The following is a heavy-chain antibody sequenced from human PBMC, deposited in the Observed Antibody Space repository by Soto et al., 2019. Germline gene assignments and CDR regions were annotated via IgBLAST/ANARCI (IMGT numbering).Heavy chain of an antibody. CDR2: IDWDDDK. D-gene: IGHD3-22*01. CDR3: ARIRYYYDSSGSSWGCFDY. J-gene: IGHJ4*02. CDR1: GFSLSTSAMR. Sequence: SGPTLVNPTQTLTLTCTFSGFSLSTSAMRVSWIRQPPGKALEWLARIDWDDDKFYSTSLRTRLTISKDTSRNQVVLTMTNMNPVDKATYYCARIRYYYDSSGSSWGCFDYWGQGTLVTVSS. V-gene: IGHV2-70*04.